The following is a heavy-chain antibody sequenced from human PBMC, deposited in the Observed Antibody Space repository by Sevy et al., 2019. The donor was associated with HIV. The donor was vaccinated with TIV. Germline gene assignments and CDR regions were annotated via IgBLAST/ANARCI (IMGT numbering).Heavy chain of an antibody. J-gene: IGHJ6*02. Sequence: GGSLRLSCAASGFTFSSYSMNWVRQAPGKGLEWVSYISGSSSTIYYADSVKGRFTISRDNAKNSLYLQMNSLRDEDTAVYYCARDDGDCSSTSCYVYYYGMDVWGQGTTVTVSS. CDR1: GFTFSSYS. V-gene: IGHV3-48*02. CDR3: ARDDGDCSSTSCYVYYYGMDV. D-gene: IGHD2-2*03. CDR2: ISGSSSTI.